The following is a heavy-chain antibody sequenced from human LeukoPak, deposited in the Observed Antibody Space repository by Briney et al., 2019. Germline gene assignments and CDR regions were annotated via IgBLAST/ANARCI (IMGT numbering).Heavy chain of an antibody. J-gene: IGHJ6*02. V-gene: IGHV3-30*18. Sequence: QPGRSLRLSCAASGFTFRSYGMHWVRQAPGKGLEWVAVISYDGSNKYYADSVKGRFTISRDNSKNTLYLQMNSLRAEDTAVYYCAKDRGYDFSYGMDAWGQGTMVTVSS. CDR2: ISYDGSNK. CDR3: AKDRGYDFSYGMDA. CDR1: GFTFRSYG. D-gene: IGHD5-12*01.